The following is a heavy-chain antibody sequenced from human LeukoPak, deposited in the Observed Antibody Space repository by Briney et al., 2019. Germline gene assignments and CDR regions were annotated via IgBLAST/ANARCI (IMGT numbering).Heavy chain of an antibody. Sequence: HPGGSLRLSCTASGFTFGDYAMSWVRQAPGKGLEWVGFIRSKAYGWTTEYAASVKGRFTISRDDSKSIAYLQMNSLKTEDAAVYYCTRVYGSGWYRAVYYYGMDVWGQGTTVTVSS. D-gene: IGHD6-19*01. CDR2: IRSKAYGWTT. J-gene: IGHJ6*02. CDR1: GFTFGDYA. V-gene: IGHV3-49*04. CDR3: TRVYGSGWYRAVYYYGMDV.